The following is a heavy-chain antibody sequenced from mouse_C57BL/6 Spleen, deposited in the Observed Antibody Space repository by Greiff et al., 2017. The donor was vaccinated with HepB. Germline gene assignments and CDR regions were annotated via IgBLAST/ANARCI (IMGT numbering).Heavy chain of an antibody. CDR3: ASHGSSYCDY. CDR1: GYTFTSYW. Sequence: QVQLQQPGAELVMPGASVKLSCKASGYTFTSYWMPWVKQRPGQGLEWIGEIDPSDSYTNYNQKFKGKSTLTVDKSSSTAYMQLSSLTSEDSAVYYCASHGSSYCDYWGQGTTLTVSS. D-gene: IGHD1-1*01. V-gene: IGHV1-69*01. J-gene: IGHJ2*01. CDR2: IDPSDSYT.